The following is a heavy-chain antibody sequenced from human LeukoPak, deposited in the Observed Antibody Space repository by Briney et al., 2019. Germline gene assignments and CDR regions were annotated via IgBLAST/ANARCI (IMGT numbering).Heavy chain of an antibody. Sequence: GGSLRLSCTASGFTFGDYAMSWVRQAPGKGLEWVANINEDGSNKWHLGSVKGRFTVSRDNARNSLYLQMNSLRVEDTAVYYCTRVIVAVPGYFDYFDFWGQGGLVTDCS. D-gene: IGHD6-19*01. CDR2: INEDGSNK. J-gene: IGHJ4*02. CDR1: GFTFGDYA. V-gene: IGHV3-7*01. CDR3: TRVIVAVPGYFDYFDF.